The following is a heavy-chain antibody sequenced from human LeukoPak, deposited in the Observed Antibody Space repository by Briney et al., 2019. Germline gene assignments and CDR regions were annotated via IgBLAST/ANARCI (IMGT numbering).Heavy chain of an antibody. V-gene: IGHV3-23*01. CDR1: GFTFSSYA. Sequence: PGGSLRLSCAASGFTFSSYAMSWVRQAPGKGLEWVSGISGSDYSTYYADSVKGRFTISRDNSKNTLYLQMNSLRAEDTAVYYCAKYYYDSSGYYDAAPLDYWGQGTLVTVSS. CDR2: ISGSDYST. D-gene: IGHD3-22*01. CDR3: AKYYYDSSGYYDAAPLDY. J-gene: IGHJ4*02.